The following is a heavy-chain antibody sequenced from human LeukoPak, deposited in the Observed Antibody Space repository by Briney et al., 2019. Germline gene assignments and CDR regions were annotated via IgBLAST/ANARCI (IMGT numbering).Heavy chain of an antibody. J-gene: IGHJ3*02. CDR2: ISYDGSNK. CDR1: GFTFSSYG. Sequence: PGGSLRLSCAASGFTFSSYGMHWVRQAPGKGLEWVAVISYDGSNKYYADSVKGRFTISRDNSKNTLYLQMNSLRAEDTAVYYCAKEFSWGTYYYDSSGYWDAFDIWGQGTMVTVSS. CDR3: AKEFSWGTYYYDSSGYWDAFDI. D-gene: IGHD3-22*01. V-gene: IGHV3-30*18.